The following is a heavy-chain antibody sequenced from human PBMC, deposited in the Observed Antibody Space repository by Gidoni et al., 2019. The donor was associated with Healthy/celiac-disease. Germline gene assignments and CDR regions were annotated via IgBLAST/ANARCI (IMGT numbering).Heavy chain of an antibody. CDR1: GFTFSSYW. J-gene: IGHJ6*02. CDR3: ASERLEPMSYGMDV. D-gene: IGHD1-1*01. V-gene: IGHV3-7*01. Sequence: EVPLVESGGGLVQPGGSLRLSCAASGFTFSSYWMSWVRQAPGKGLEWVANIKQDGSEKYYVDSVKGRFTISRDNAKNSLYLQMNSLRAEDTAVYDCASERLEPMSYGMDVWGQGTTVTVSS. CDR2: IKQDGSEK.